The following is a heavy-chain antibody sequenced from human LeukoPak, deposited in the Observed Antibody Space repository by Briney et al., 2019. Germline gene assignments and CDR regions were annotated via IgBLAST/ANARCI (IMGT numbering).Heavy chain of an antibody. Sequence: SETLSLTCSVSGGSINSHYWSWIRQPPGKGLEWIGYIYNSGSTNYNPSLKSRLTISVDTSKNQFSLKLNFVTVADTAVYYCARAIVVVITEEYYFDYWGQGILVTVSS. CDR1: GGSINSHY. J-gene: IGHJ4*02. V-gene: IGHV4-59*11. CDR3: ARAIVVVITEEYYFDY. D-gene: IGHD3-22*01. CDR2: IYNSGST.